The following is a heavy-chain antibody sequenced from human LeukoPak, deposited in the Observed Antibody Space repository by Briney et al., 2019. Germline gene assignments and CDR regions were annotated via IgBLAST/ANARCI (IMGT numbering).Heavy chain of an antibody. CDR2: ISYSGNS. CDR3: ARAGGDTTSSQDLDF. CDR1: GASISSHY. J-gene: IGHJ4*02. V-gene: IGHV4-59*11. D-gene: IGHD6-6*01. Sequence: PSETLSLTCTVAGASISSHYLSWIRQPPGKGLEWIGYISYSGNSDYNPYLKGRVTLSVDTSKNQRSLRMASLTAADTALNYCARAGGDTTSSQDLDFWGQGTLVTVSS.